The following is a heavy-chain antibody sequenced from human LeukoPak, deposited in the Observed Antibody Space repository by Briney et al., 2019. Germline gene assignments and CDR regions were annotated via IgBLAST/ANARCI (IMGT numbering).Heavy chain of an antibody. V-gene: IGHV3-73*01. CDR2: IRSKANSYAT. J-gene: IGHJ5*02. D-gene: IGHD1-1*01. CDR3: AKGYGTTGTASSNWFDP. Sequence: GGSLRLSCAASGFTFSGSAMHWVRQASGKGLEWVGRIRSKANSYATAYAASVKGRFTISRDDSKNTAYLQMNSLRVEDTAVYYCAKGYGTTGTASSNWFDPWGQGTLVTVSS. CDR1: GFTFSGSA.